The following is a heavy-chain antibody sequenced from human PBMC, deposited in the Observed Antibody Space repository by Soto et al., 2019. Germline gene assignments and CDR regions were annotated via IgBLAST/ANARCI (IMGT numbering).Heavy chain of an antibody. D-gene: IGHD5-12*01. CDR2: ISTYSGDT. V-gene: IGHV1-18*01. CDR3: ARHHGPTTSENWFDP. Sequence: QVHLVQSGVEVKTTGASVKVSCQASGYTFFTYDISWVRQAPGQGLEWMGWISTYSGDTKYAQKFQGRVTMTTDTSTTTAYLELRSLRSDDTSVNYCARHHGPTTSENWFDPWGQGTLVTVSS. J-gene: IGHJ5*02. CDR1: GYTFFTYD.